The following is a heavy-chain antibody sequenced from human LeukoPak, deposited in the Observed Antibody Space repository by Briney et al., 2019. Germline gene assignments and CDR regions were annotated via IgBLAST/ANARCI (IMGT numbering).Heavy chain of an antibody. CDR1: GYTFTGYY. CDR2: INPNSGGT. J-gene: IGHJ5*02. V-gene: IGHV1-2*02. D-gene: IGHD6-13*01. CDR3: ARGGYSSSWRNWFDP. Sequence: ASVKVSCKASGYTFTGYYMHWLRQAPGQGLEWMGWINPNSGGTNYAQKFQGRVTMTRDTSISTAYMELSRLRSDDTAVYYCARGGYSSSWRNWFDPWGQGTLVTVSS.